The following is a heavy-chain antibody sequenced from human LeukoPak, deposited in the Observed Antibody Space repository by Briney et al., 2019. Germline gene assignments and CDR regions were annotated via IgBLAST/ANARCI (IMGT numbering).Heavy chain of an antibody. Sequence: PGGSLRLSCAASGFTFSSYGMHWVRQAPSKGLEWVAFIRYDGSNKYYADSVKGRFTISRDNSKNTLYLQMNSLRAEDTAVYYCAKVTGYDYVWGSYRNADYWGQGTLVTVSS. CDR3: AKVTGYDYVWGSYRNADY. CDR2: IRYDGSNK. V-gene: IGHV3-30*02. D-gene: IGHD3-16*02. CDR1: GFTFSSYG. J-gene: IGHJ4*02.